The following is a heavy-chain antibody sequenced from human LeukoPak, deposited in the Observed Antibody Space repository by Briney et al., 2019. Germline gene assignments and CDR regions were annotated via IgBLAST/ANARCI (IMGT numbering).Heavy chain of an antibody. CDR1: GYSFTSYW. V-gene: IGHV5-51*01. J-gene: IGHJ6*03. D-gene: IGHD2-15*01. Sequence: GESLKISGKGSGYSFTSYWIGWVRQMPGKGLEWMGIIYPGDSDTRYSPSFQGQVTISADKSISTAYLQWSSLKASDTAMYYCARHSEDIVVVVAANYYYYYMDVWGKGTTVTVSS. CDR3: ARHSEDIVVVVAANYYYYYMDV. CDR2: IYPGDSDT.